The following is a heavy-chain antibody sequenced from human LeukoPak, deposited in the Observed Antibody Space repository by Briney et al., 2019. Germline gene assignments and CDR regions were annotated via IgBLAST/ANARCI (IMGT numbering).Heavy chain of an antibody. D-gene: IGHD6-13*01. J-gene: IGHJ5*02. V-gene: IGHV4-30-2*01. CDR1: GGSISSGGYS. CDR2: IYHSGST. CDR3: ARAYIAAAINWFDP. Sequence: PSETLSLTCAVSGGSISSGGYSWSWIRQPPGKGLEWIGYIYHSGSTYYNPSLKSRVTISVDRSKNQFSLKLSSVTAADTAVYYCARAYIAAAINWFDPWGQGTLVTVSS.